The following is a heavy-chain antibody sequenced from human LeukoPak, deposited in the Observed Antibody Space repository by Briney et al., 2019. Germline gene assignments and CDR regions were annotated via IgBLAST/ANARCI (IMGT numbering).Heavy chain of an antibody. CDR3: ATSFCAGYNRDEPRSPFDY. V-gene: IGHV1-24*01. J-gene: IGHJ4*02. D-gene: IGHD5-24*01. Sequence: ASVKVSCKVSGYTLTELSMNWVRQAPGKGLERMGGFDPEDGERIYAQKFQGRVTMTEDTSTDTACMELSSLRSEDTAVYYCATSFCAGYNRDEPRSPFDYWGQGTLVTVSS. CDR1: GYTLTELS. CDR2: FDPEDGER.